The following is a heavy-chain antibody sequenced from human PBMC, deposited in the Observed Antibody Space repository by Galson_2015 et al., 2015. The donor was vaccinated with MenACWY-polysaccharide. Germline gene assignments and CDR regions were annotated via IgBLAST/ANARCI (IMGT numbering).Heavy chain of an antibody. CDR1: GYTFTSYD. J-gene: IGHJ4*02. D-gene: IGHD6-13*01. CDR3: ARDPGGWGIAAAGTMDY. Sequence: SVKVSCKASGYTFTSYDINWVRQATGQGLEWMGWINAGNGNTKYSQKFQGRVTITRDTSASTAYMELSSLRSEDTAVYYCARDPGGWGIAAAGTMDYWGQGTLVTVSS. CDR2: INAGNGNT. V-gene: IGHV1-3*01.